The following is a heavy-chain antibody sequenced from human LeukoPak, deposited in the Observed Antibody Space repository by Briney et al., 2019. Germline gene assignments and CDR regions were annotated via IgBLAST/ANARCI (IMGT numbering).Heavy chain of an antibody. J-gene: IGHJ4*02. CDR3: ARLYSSGYYYTYYFDY. V-gene: IGHV3-30*03. CDR1: GFTFSSYG. CDR2: ISYDGSNK. Sequence: GGSLRLSCAASGFTFSSYGMHWVRQAPGKGLEWVAVISYDGSNKYYADSVKGRFTISRDNSKNTLYLQMNSLRAEDTAVYYCARLYSSGYYYTYYFDYWGQGTLVTVSS. D-gene: IGHD3-22*01.